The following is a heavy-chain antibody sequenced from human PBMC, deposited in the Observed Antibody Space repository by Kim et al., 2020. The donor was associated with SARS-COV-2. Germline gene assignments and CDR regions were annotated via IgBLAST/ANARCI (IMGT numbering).Heavy chain of an antibody. CDR1: GYTFSSNY. V-gene: IGHV1-46*01. CDR2: INPVGGST. Sequence: ASVKVSCKASGYTFSSNYMHWVRQAPGQGLEWMGIINPVGGSTNYAQRFQGRITMTRDTSTSTVYMELNSLRSEDTAVYYCARAGQYDQENCYSGRCYGWFDPWGQGTLVTVSS. J-gene: IGHJ5*02. CDR3: ARAGQYDQENCYSGRCYGWFDP. D-gene: IGHD2-15*01.